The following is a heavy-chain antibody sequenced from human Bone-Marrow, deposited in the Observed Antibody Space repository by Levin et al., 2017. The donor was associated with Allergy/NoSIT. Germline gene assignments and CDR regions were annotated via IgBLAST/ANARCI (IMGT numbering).Heavy chain of an antibody. Sequence: SQTLSLTCVISGVSVSSDIATWDWHRQSPSRGLEWLGRTYYRSKWYHDYAESMVSRLTINPDTSKNQLSLELNFVTPADTAGYCCTREDMGGWSVHWGPGILITVSS. CDR2: TYYRSKWYH. CDR1: GVSVSSDIAT. D-gene: IGHD6-19*01. CDR3: TREDMGGWSVH. J-gene: IGHJ4*02. V-gene: IGHV6-1*01.